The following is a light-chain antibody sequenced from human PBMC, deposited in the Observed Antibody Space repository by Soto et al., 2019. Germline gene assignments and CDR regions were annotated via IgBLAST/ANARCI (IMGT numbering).Light chain of an antibody. V-gene: IGLV1-51*02. CDR3: GKWDSSLSGYV. CDR1: TSNIGNNY. CDR2: END. J-gene: IGLJ1*01. Sequence: QSALTQPPSVSAAPGQKVTISCSGSTSNIGNNYVSWFQQLPGTAPKLLIYENDKRPSGIPDRFSGSTSGTSATLGITGLQTGDEADYYCGKWDSSLSGYVFATGTKDTVL.